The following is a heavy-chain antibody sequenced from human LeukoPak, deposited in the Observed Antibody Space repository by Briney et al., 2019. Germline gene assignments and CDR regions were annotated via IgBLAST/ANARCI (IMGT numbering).Heavy chain of an antibody. CDR3: AREIAAGIYYFDY. CDR1: GGSFSGYY. J-gene: IGHJ4*02. D-gene: IGHD3-22*01. CDR2: INHSGST. Sequence: SETLSLTCAVYGGSFSGYYWSWIRQPPGKGLEWIGEINHSGSTNYNPSLKSRVTISVDTSKNQFSLKLSSVTAADTAVYYCAREIAAGIYYFDYWGQGTLVTVSS. V-gene: IGHV4-34*01.